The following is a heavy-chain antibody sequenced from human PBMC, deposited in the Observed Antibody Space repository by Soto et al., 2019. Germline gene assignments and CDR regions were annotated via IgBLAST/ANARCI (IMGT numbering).Heavy chain of an antibody. CDR1: GFTFTRYS. J-gene: IGHJ4*02. Sequence: VGSLRLSCAASGFTFTRYSMNWVRQAPGKGLEWVSSISSTTNYIYYGDSMKGRFTIPRDNAKNSLYLEMNSLRAEDTAVYYCTRESEDLTSNFDYWGQGTLVTVSS. CDR2: ISSTTNYI. CDR3: TRESEDLTSNFDY. V-gene: IGHV3-21*06.